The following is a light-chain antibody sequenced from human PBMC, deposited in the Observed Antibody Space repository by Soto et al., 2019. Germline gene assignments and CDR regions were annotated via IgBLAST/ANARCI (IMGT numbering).Light chain of an antibody. CDR2: EVT. CDR1: SSDVGGYNY. V-gene: IGLV2-8*01. Sequence: QSVLTQPPSASGSPGQSVTISCTGTSSDVGGYNYVSWYQRHPGKAPKLMIYEVTRRPSGVPDRFSGSKSGDTASLTISGLQAEDEVDYYCSSYTTSSTLEVFGTGTKGTVL. CDR3: SSYTTSSTLEV. J-gene: IGLJ1*01.